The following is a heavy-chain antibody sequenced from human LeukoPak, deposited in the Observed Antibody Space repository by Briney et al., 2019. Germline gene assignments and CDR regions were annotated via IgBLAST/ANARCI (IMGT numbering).Heavy chain of an antibody. CDR3: ARGAYGSSGYYSYSFDY. CDR2: IYSGGST. V-gene: IGHV3-53*01. CDR1: GFTVSSNY. D-gene: IGHD3-22*01. J-gene: IGHJ4*02. Sequence: PGGSLRLSCAASGFTVSSNYMSWVRQAPGKGLEWVSVIYSGGSTYYADSVKGRFSFSRDNSKNTLDLQMNSLRAEDTAVYYCARGAYGSSGYYSYSFDYWGQGTLVTVSS.